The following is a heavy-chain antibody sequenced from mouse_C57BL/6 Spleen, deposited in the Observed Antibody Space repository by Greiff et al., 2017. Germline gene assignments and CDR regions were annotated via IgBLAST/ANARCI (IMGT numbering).Heavy chain of an antibody. CDR2: INPNNGGT. D-gene: IGHD3-2*02. V-gene: IGHV1-26*01. CDR3: ARKLRLRGYYYAMDY. CDR1: GYTFTDYY. Sequence: EVKLQQSGPELVKPGASVKISCKASGYTFTDYYMNWVKQSHGKSLEWIGDINPNNGGTSYNQKFKGKATLTVDKSSSKAYMELRSLTSEDSAVYYCARKLRLRGYYYAMDYWGQGTSVTVSS. J-gene: IGHJ4*01.